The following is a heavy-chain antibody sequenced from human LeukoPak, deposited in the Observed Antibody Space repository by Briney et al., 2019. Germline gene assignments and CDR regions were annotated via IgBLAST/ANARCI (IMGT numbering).Heavy chain of an antibody. D-gene: IGHD2-2*01. V-gene: IGHV4-59*01. CDR3: ARVNPVDNWFDP. CDR2: IYYSGST. Sequence: SETLSLTCTVSGGSISSYYWSWIRQPPGKGLEWIGYIYYSGSTNYNPSLKSRVTISVDTSKNQFSLKLSSVTAADTAVYYCARVNPVDNWFDPWGQGTLATVSS. J-gene: IGHJ5*02. CDR1: GGSISSYY.